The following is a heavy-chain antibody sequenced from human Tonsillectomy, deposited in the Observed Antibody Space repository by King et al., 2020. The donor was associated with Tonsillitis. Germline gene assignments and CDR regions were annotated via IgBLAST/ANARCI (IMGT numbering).Heavy chain of an antibody. J-gene: IGHJ4*02. V-gene: IGHV4-39*01. CDR1: CGYISSSSYY. Sequence: LQLQEAGPGLVKPSETLTLTCTVSCGYISSSSYYWGWIRQPPGKGLAWSVSIYYSGSTYYNPSLKGRATISVDTSKNQYSLKLGSVTAADTAVYYCARRSGSYYGLDYWGQGTLVTVSS. D-gene: IGHD1-26*01. CDR3: ARRSGSYYGLDY. CDR2: IYYSGST.